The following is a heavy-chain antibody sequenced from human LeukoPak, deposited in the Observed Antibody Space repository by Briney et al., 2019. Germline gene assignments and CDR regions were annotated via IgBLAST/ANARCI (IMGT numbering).Heavy chain of an antibody. CDR1: GFTFSSYS. CDR3: ARDPVEMATINFDY. Sequence: GRSLRLSCAASGFTFSSYSMNWVRQAPGKGLEWVSYISSSSSTIYYADSVKGRFTISRDNAKNSLYLQMNSLRAEDTAVYYCARDPVEMATINFDYWGQGTLVTVSS. CDR2: ISSSSSTI. V-gene: IGHV3-48*01. D-gene: IGHD5-12*01. J-gene: IGHJ4*02.